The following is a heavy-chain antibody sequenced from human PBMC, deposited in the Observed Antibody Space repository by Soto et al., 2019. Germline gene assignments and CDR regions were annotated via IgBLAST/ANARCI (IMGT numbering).Heavy chain of an antibody. CDR2: IYYSGST. CDR3: ARGYCSSTSCSDP. D-gene: IGHD2-2*01. V-gene: IGHV4-31*03. Sequence: QVQLQESGPGLVKPSQTLSLTCSVSGGSISSGGYYWSWIRQHPGKGLEWIGYIYYSGSTSYNPSLKSRVTISVDTSKNQFSLKLSSVTAADTAVYYCARGYCSSTSCSDPWGQGTLVTVSS. CDR1: GGSISSGGYY. J-gene: IGHJ5*02.